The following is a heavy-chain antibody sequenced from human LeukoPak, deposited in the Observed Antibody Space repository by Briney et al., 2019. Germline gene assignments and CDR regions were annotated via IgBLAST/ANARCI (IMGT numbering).Heavy chain of an antibody. Sequence: GTSLRLSCAASGFIISHYAIHWVRQAPGKGLEWVAVISYDGNHQYYTDSVKGRFTISRDNSNHTVHLQMDSLRGGDTAFYYCARSDYGGYYDMFDFWGQGTLVIVSS. CDR2: ISYDGNHQ. CDR3: ARSDYGGYYDMFDF. D-gene: IGHD4-23*01. CDR1: GFIISHYA. V-gene: IGHV3-30*04. J-gene: IGHJ4*02.